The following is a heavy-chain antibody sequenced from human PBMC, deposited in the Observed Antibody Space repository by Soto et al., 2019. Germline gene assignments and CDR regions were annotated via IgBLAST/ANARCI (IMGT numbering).Heavy chain of an antibody. Sequence: SETLSLTCAVYGGSFSGYYWSWIRQPPGKGLEWIGEINHSGSTNYNPSLKSRVTISVDTSKNQFSLKLSSVTAADTAVYYCARGERGNGDYYYYMDVWGKGTTVTVSS. D-gene: IGHD4-17*01. V-gene: IGHV4-34*01. CDR3: ARGERGNGDYYYYMDV. CDR1: GGSFSGYY. J-gene: IGHJ6*03. CDR2: INHSGST.